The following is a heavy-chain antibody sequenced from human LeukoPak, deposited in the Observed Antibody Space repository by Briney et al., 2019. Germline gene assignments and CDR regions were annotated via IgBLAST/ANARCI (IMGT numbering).Heavy chain of an antibody. J-gene: IGHJ5*02. CDR3: ARDRSTPGWFDL. CDR1: GFTFSSYS. D-gene: IGHD2-15*01. Sequence: GGSLRLSCAASGFTFSSYSMNWVRQAPGKGLEWVSSISSSSSYIYYADSVKGRCTISRDNAKNSLYLQMNSLRAEDTAVYYCARDRSTPGWFDLWGQGTLVSVSS. V-gene: IGHV3-21*01. CDR2: ISSSSSYI.